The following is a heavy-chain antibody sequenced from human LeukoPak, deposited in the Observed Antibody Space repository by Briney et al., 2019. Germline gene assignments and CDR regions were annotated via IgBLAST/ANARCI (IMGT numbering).Heavy chain of an antibody. CDR1: GFTFSSYA. D-gene: IGHD2-15*01. Sequence: GGSLRLSCAASGFTFSSYAMHWVRQAPGKGLEWVAVISYDGSNKYYADSVKGRFTISRDNSKNTLYLQMDSLRAEDTGVYYCAREYSFTDYGDQGPLVTVSA. CDR3: AREYSFTDY. CDR2: ISYDGSNK. J-gene: IGHJ4*02. V-gene: IGHV3-30-3*01.